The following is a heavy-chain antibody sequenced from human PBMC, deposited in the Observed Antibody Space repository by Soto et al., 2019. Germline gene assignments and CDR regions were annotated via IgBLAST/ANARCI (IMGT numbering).Heavy chain of an antibody. CDR2: IYYSGST. CDR3: ARETFGSGWYRDGAFDI. D-gene: IGHD6-19*01. Sequence: SETLSLTCTVSGGSINSYYWSWIRQPPGKGLEWIGYIYYSGSTNYNPSLKSRVTISVDTSKNQFSLKLSSVTAADTAVYYCARETFGSGWYRDGAFDICGQXTMVTVSS. CDR1: GGSINSYY. V-gene: IGHV4-59*01. J-gene: IGHJ3*02.